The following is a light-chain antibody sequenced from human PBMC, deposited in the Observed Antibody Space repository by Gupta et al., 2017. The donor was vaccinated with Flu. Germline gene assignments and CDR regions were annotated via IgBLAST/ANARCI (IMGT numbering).Light chain of an antibody. CDR3: QQYYTTPYS. CDR1: QSVLYSSNNENY. J-gene: IGKJ2*03. V-gene: IGKV4-1*01. Sequence: DIVMTQSPASLAVSLGERATINCKSSQSVLYSSNNENYLAWYQQKSGQPPKLLVYWAATRESGVPDRFSGSGSGTDFTLTISSLQAEDVAVYYCQQYYTTPYSFGQGTKLEIK. CDR2: WAA.